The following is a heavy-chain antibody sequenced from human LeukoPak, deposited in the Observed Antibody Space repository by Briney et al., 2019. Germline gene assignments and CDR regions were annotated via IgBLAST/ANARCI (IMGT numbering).Heavy chain of an antibody. CDR1: GGSISSGGHY. CDR3: ARQPYMLGAYYFDY. Sequence: PSETLSLTCTVSGGSISSGGHYWSWIRQHPGKGLEWIAYISYSGSTYYNPSLKSRIIISVDTSKNRFSLKLSSVTAADTAVYYCARQPYMLGAYYFDYWGQGTLVTVSS. D-gene: IGHD1-26*01. CDR2: ISYSGST. J-gene: IGHJ4*02. V-gene: IGHV4-31*03.